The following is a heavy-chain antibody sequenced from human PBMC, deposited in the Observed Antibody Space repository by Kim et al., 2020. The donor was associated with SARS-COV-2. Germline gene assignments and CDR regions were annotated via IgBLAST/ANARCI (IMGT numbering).Heavy chain of an antibody. CDR3: ARAGYYDSSGYRSHAFDI. V-gene: IGHV4-59*01. CDR1: GGPISSYY. J-gene: IGHJ3*02. Sequence: SETLSLTCTVSGGPISSYYWSWIRQPPGKGLEWIGYIYYSGSTNYNPSLKSRVTISVDTSKNQFSLKLSSVTAADTAVYYCARAGYYDSSGYRSHAFDIWGQGTMVTVSS. D-gene: IGHD3-22*01. CDR2: IYYSGST.